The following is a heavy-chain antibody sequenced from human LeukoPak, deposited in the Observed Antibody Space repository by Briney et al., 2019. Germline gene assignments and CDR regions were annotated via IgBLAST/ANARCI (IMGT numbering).Heavy chain of an antibody. D-gene: IGHD3-10*01. CDR3: ARGGDIWFGELLSGPFDY. V-gene: IGHV3-66*01. Sequence: GSLRLSCAASGFTVSSNYMSWVRQAPGKGLEWVSVIYSGGSTYYADSVKGRFTLSRDNSENTLYLQMNSLRAEDTAVYYCARGGDIWFGELLSGPFDYWGQGTLVTVSS. CDR1: GFTVSSNY. J-gene: IGHJ4*02. CDR2: IYSGGST.